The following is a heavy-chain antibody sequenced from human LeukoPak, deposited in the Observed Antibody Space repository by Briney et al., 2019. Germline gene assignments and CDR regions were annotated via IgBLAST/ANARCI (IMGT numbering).Heavy chain of an antibody. D-gene: IGHD6-19*01. CDR3: ARSSGWWSLDY. CDR2: FDTGFGT. J-gene: IGHJ4*02. Sequence: GGSLRLSCAASGFTFSTASLHWVRQAPGRGLEWVSAFDTGFGTYYPGSLKGRFTISRDNSKNTLFLQMNSLRAEDTAVYCCARSSGWWSLDYWGQGTLVTVSS. CDR1: GFTFSTAS. V-gene: IGHV3-23*01.